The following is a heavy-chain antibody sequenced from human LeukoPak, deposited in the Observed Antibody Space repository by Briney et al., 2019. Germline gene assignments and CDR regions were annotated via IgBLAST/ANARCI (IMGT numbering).Heavy chain of an antibody. Sequence: GGSLRLSCAATGFTFRKHWMSWVRQAIEKGLECVAKINEDGSEKHYVDSVKGRFTISRDNARNSLSLQMNNLRAEDTAVYYCARDYTGGWNDYWGQGTLVTVSS. CDR1: GFTFRKHW. D-gene: IGHD7-27*01. J-gene: IGHJ4*02. CDR3: ARDYTGGWNDY. V-gene: IGHV3-7*01. CDR2: INEDGSEK.